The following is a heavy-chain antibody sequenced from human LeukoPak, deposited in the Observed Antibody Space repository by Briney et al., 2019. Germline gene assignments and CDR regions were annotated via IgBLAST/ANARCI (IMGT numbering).Heavy chain of an antibody. CDR3: AKITMVRGVSPFDY. V-gene: IGHV3-23*01. CDR1: GFTFSTYA. D-gene: IGHD3-10*01. CDR2: ISGRGDNT. Sequence: GGSLRLSCAASGFTFSTYALSWVRQAPGKGLEWVSAISGRGDNTYYADSVKGRFTISRDNSNDTLYLQMNSLRAEDTATYYCAKITMVRGVSPFDYWGQGTLVTVSS. J-gene: IGHJ4*02.